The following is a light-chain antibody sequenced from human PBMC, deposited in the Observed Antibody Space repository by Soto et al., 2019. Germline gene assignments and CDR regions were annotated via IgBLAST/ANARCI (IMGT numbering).Light chain of an antibody. Sequence: QSVLTQPASMSGSPGQSITISCSGTSSDVGGYDHHVSWYQQHPGKAPKLIIYEVTNRPSGVSDRFSGSKSGNTASLTISGLLTDDEGDYYCSSYTVSSTLVFGGGTKLTVL. CDR1: SSDVGGYDHH. CDR2: EVT. CDR3: SSYTVSSTLV. J-gene: IGLJ2*01. V-gene: IGLV2-14*01.